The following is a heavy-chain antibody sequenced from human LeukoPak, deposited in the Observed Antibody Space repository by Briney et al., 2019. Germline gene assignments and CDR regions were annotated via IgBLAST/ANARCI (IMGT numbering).Heavy chain of an antibody. Sequence: GGSLRLSCAASGFTFSDYYMSWIRQAPGKGLEWISYISSSGSTIYYADSVKGRFTISRDNAKNSLYLQMNSLRAEDTAVYYCARDFILTGSLANRNLQWDQGTLVTVSS. D-gene: IGHD3-9*01. CDR3: ARDFILTGSLANRNLQ. CDR1: GFTFSDYY. V-gene: IGHV3-11*01. CDR2: ISSSGSTI. J-gene: IGHJ4*02.